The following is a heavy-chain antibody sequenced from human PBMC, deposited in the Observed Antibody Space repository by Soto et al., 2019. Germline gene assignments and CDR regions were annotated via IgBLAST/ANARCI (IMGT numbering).Heavy chain of an antibody. J-gene: IGHJ4*02. Sequence: DVQLVESGGGLVQPGRSLRLSCAASGFTFDDYAMHWVRQAPGKGLEWVSGISWNSGSIGYADSVKGRFTISRDNAKNSLYLQMNSLRAEDTALYYCAKDVHCSGGSCYSYFDYWGQGTLVTVSS. V-gene: IGHV3-9*01. CDR2: ISWNSGSI. CDR3: AKDVHCSGGSCYSYFDY. D-gene: IGHD2-15*01. CDR1: GFTFDDYA.